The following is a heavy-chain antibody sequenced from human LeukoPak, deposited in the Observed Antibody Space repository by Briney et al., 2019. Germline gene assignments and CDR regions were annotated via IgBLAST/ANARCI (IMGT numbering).Heavy chain of an antibody. CDR3: ARGSRIAARPSYYYYYMDV. J-gene: IGHJ6*03. Sequence: ASVKVSCKASGYTFTSYDINWVRQATGQGLEWMGWMNPNSGNTGYAQKFQGRVTMTRNTSISTAYMELSSLRSEDTAVYYCARGSRIAARPSYYYYYMDVWGKGTTVTVSS. V-gene: IGHV1-8*01. CDR1: GYTFTSYD. CDR2: MNPNSGNT. D-gene: IGHD6-6*01.